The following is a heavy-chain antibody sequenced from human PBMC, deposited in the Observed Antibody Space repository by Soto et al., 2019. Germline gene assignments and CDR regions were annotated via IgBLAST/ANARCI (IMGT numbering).Heavy chain of an antibody. V-gene: IGHV4-59*01. Sequence: SETLSLTCTVSGGSISSYYWSWIRQPPGKGLEWIGYIYYSGSTNYNPSLKSRVTISVDTSKNQFSLKLSSVTAADTAVYYCARTAYYYGMDVWGQGTTVTVYS. J-gene: IGHJ6*02. CDR3: ARTAYYYGMDV. CDR1: GGSISSYY. CDR2: IYYSGST.